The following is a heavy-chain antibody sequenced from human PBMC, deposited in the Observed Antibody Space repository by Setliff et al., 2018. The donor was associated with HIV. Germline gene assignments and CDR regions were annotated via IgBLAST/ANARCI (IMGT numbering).Heavy chain of an antibody. V-gene: IGHV3-48*01. CDR3: AVTYNNYFDY. D-gene: IGHD1-20*01. CDR2: INSNSRTI. J-gene: IGHJ4*02. CDR1: GLSFSSYS. Sequence: HPGGSLRLSCVGSGLSFSSYSMNWVRQAPGKGLEWISYINSNSRTIYYADSVKGRFTISRDNGENSVYLQMNSLRAEDTAVYYCAVTYNNYFDYWGQGTLVTVSS.